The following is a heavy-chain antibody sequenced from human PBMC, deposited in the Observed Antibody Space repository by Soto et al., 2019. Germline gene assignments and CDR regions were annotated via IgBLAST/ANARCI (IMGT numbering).Heavy chain of an antibody. CDR2: ISHDGSKK. Sequence: GGSLRLSCAASGFTFSTHRMHWVRQAPGKGPEWVAVISHDGSKKYYVESVEGRFSISRDNSKSIVHLQMNNVRTEDTAVYYCAKDKGPYYDFWSGQRWFDPWGQGTLVTNSS. CDR3: AKDKGPYYDFWSGQRWFDP. CDR1: GFTFSTHR. J-gene: IGHJ5*01. D-gene: IGHD3-3*01. V-gene: IGHV3-30*18.